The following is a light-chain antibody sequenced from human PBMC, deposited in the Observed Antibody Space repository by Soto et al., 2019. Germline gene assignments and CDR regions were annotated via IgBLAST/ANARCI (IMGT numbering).Light chain of an antibody. Sequence: ETVMTQSPATLSVSPGERATLSCRASQSVYSSLAWYQQKPGQAPRLLIYGASTRATGIPARFSGSGSGTEFTLTISRLQSEDFAVYYCQQSNNWPPWTFGQGTKVDIK. CDR2: GAS. CDR1: QSVYSS. CDR3: QQSNNWPPWT. J-gene: IGKJ1*01. V-gene: IGKV3-15*01.